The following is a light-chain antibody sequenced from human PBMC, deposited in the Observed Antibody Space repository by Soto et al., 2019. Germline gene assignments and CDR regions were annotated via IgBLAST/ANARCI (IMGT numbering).Light chain of an antibody. V-gene: IGKV1-9*01. J-gene: IGKJ5*01. CDR2: AAS. Sequence: DIQVTPSPAFLSASAGDGVTITGRASQGISSFLAWYQQKPGRATKLLIYAASTLQSGVPSRFSGSGSGTEFTLTITSLQPEEFATYYCEKHNFFPITFGKGTRLEIK. CDR1: QGISSF. CDR3: EKHNFFPIT.